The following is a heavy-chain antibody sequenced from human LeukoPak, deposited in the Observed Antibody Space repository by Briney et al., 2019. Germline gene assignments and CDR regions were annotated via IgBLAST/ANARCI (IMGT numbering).Heavy chain of an antibody. V-gene: IGHV3-23*01. CDR2: ISGSGGST. J-gene: IGHJ4*02. CDR1: GFTFSSYG. CDR3: ARGRAASAGLIDY. D-gene: IGHD6-13*01. Sequence: GGSLRLSCAASGFTFSSYGMSWVRQAPGKGLEWVSAISGSGGSTYYADSVKGRFTISRDNSKNTLYLQMNGLRAEDTAVYYCARGRAASAGLIDYWGQGTLVTVSS.